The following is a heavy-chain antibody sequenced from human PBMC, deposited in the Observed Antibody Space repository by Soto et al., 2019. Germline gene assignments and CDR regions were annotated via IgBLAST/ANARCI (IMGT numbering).Heavy chain of an antibody. CDR2: INPNSGGT. CDR3: ARVGLGYCSSTSCYRPYYYYGMDV. Sequence: ASVKVSCKASGYTFTGYYMHWVRQAPGQGLEWMGWINPNSGGTNYAQKFQGRVTMTRDTSISTAYMELSRLRSDDTAVYYCARVGLGYCSSTSCYRPYYYYGMDVWGQGTTVTV. V-gene: IGHV1-2*02. CDR1: GYTFTGYY. D-gene: IGHD2-2*02. J-gene: IGHJ6*02.